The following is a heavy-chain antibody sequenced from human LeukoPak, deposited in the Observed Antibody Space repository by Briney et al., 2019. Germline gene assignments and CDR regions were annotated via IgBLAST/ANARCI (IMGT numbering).Heavy chain of an antibody. Sequence: GGSLRLSCAESGFTFRSYGMHWVRQAPGKGLEWLGIIWHDGSSKSLADSLKGRFTISRDNSKNTLYLQMNSLRAEDTAIYYCARDYSSGWCSDYWGQGTLVTVSS. V-gene: IGHV3-33*01. CDR3: ARDYSSGWCSDY. D-gene: IGHD6-19*01. CDR1: GFTFRSYG. J-gene: IGHJ4*02. CDR2: IWHDGSSK.